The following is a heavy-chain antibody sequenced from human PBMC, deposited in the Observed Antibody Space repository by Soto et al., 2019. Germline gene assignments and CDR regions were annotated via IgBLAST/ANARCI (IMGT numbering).Heavy chain of an antibody. CDR3: ARVGAAAGYYGMDV. D-gene: IGHD6-13*01. V-gene: IGHV1-69*06. CDR2: IIPIFGTA. J-gene: IGHJ6*02. Sequence: QVQLVQSGAEVKKPGSSVKVSCKASGGTFSSYAISWVRQAPGQGLEWMGGIIPIFGTANYAQKFQGRVTITADKSPRTDYMELSSLRSEDTAVYYCARVGAAAGYYGMDVWGQGTTVTVSS. CDR1: GGTFSSYA.